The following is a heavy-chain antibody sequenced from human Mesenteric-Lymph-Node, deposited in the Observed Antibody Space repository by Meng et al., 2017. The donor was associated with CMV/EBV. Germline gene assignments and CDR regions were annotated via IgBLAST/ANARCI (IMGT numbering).Heavy chain of an antibody. CDR2: INHSGST. D-gene: IGHD2-21*01. Sequence: SETLSLTCAVYGGSFSGYYWRWIRQPPGKGLEWIGEINHSGSTNYNPSLKSRVTISVDTSKNQFSLKLSSVTAADTAVYYCARGAYCGGSCYAGSTVYFDLWGRGTLVTVSS. V-gene: IGHV4-34*01. J-gene: IGHJ2*01. CDR3: ARGAYCGGSCYAGSTVYFDL. CDR1: GGSFSGYY.